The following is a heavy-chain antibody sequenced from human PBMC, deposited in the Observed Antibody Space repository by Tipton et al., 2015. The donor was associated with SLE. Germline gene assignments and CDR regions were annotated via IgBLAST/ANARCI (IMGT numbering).Heavy chain of an antibody. CDR1: GGPIRNSPYY. J-gene: IGHJ4*02. Sequence: LVKPTETLSLTCHVAGGPIRNSPYYWAWIRQTRGKRLEWIGSVFDTGYTAYNPSLEGRVSLSVDTSNNEFSLKLSSVTAADTAVYFCARQDLGRAATLTFDIWGLGTLVTVSS. D-gene: IGHD6-25*01. CDR2: VFDTGYT. CDR3: ARQDLGRAATLTFDI. V-gene: IGHV4-39*01.